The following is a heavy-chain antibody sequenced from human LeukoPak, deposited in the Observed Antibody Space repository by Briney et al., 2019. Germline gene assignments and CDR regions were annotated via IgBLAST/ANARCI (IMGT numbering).Heavy chain of an antibody. V-gene: IGHV3-73*01. CDR3: AIEGGSYDPYYYFYYMDV. J-gene: IGHJ6*03. D-gene: IGHD1-26*01. CDR1: GFTFSGSA. Sequence: GGSLRLSCAASGFTFSGSAMHWVRQASAKGLEWVGRIRSKANSCATAYAASVKGRFTISRDNSKNTLYLQMNSLRAEDTAVYHCAIEGGSYDPYYYFYYMDVWGKGTTVTVSS. CDR2: IRSKANSCAT.